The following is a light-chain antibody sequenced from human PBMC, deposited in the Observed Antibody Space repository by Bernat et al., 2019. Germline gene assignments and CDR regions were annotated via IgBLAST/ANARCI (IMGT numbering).Light chain of an antibody. Sequence: QSALTQPASVSGSPGQSITISCTGTSSDVGGYNYFSWYQQHPGKAPKLMIYDVSNRPSGVSNRFSGSKSGNTASLPISGLQAEDEADYYCSPYTSSSPYVFGTGTKVTVL. CDR2: DVS. J-gene: IGLJ1*01. CDR1: SSDVGGYNY. CDR3: SPYTSSSPYV. V-gene: IGLV2-14*01.